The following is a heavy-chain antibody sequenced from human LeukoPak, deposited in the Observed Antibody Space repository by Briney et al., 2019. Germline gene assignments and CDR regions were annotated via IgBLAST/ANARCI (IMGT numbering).Heavy chain of an antibody. D-gene: IGHD2-2*01. CDR3: ARGIVVSAAMQSWFDP. V-gene: IGHV1-8*01. CDR1: GYTFTSYD. CDR2: MNPNSGNT. J-gene: IGHJ5*02. Sequence: ASVKVSCKASGYTFTSYDINWVRQATGQGLEWMGWMNPNSGNTGYAQKFQGRVTMTRNTSISTAYMELSSLRSEDTAVYYCARGIVVSAAMQSWFDPWGQGTLVTVSS.